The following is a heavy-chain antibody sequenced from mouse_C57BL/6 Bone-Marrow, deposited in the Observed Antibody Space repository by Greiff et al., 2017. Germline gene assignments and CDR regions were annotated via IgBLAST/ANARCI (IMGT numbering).Heavy chain of an antibody. CDR2: ISPGSGNT. CDR3: ARTTRFDY. Sequence: QVQLQQSGPELVKPGASVKISCKASGYSFTSYYIHWVKPRPGLGLEWIGWISPGSGNTKYNEKFKGKATLTADTSSSTAYMQLSSLTSEESAVYYCARTTRFDYWGQGTTLTVSS. D-gene: IGHD1-1*01. V-gene: IGHV1-66*01. CDR1: GYSFTSYY. J-gene: IGHJ2*01.